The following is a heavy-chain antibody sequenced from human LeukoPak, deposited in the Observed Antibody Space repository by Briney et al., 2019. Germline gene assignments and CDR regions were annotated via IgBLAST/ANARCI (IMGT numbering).Heavy chain of an antibody. D-gene: IGHD1-1*01. CDR3: VRHNPIGKGAFDF. CDR1: GVSLMDYY. Sequence: SETLSLTCAVSGVSLMDYYWSWVRQSPGKGLEWIGYISRRGTTASNPSLEGRVTISEDTSKSQFSLRLNSVTAADTAVYYCVRHNPIGKGAFDFWGQGSLVTVPS. J-gene: IGHJ4*02. V-gene: IGHV4-4*09. CDR2: ISRRGTT.